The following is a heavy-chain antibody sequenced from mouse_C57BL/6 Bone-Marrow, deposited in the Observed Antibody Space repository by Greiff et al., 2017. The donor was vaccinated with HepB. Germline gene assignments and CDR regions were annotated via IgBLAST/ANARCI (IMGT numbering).Heavy chain of an antibody. D-gene: IGHD2-2*01. Sequence: QVQLKESGAELARPGASVKMSCKASGYTFTSYTMHWVKQRPGQGLEWIGYINPSSGYTKYNQKFKDKATLTADKSSSTAYMQLSSLTSEDSAVYYCARSVYYGYAWFAYWGQGTLVTVSA. CDR2: INPSSGYT. V-gene: IGHV1-4*01. J-gene: IGHJ3*01. CDR3: ARSVYYGYAWFAY. CDR1: GYTFTSYT.